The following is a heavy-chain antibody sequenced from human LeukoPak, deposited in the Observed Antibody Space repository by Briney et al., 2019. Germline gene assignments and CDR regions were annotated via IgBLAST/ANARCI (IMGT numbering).Heavy chain of an antibody. CDR2: ISAYNGNT. Sequence: ASVKVSCKASGYTFTSYGISWVRQAPGQGLGWMGWISAYNGNTNYAQKLQGRVTMTTDTSTSTAYMELRSLRFDDTAVYYCARERSGYYIDYWGQGTLVTVSS. CDR3: ARERSGYYIDY. CDR1: GYTFTSYG. V-gene: IGHV1-18*01. D-gene: IGHD3-3*01. J-gene: IGHJ4*02.